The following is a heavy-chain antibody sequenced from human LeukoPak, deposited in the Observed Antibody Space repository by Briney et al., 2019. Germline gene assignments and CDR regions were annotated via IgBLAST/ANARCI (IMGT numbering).Heavy chain of an antibody. CDR3: AKEPPSIAARRSQFDY. CDR1: GFIFSSYA. J-gene: IGHJ4*02. Sequence: PGGSLRLSCAASGFIFSSYAMSWVRQAPGKGLEWVSDISGSGGSTYYADSVKGRFTISRDNSKNTLYLQMNSLRAEDTAVYYCAKEPPSIAARRSQFDYWGQGTLVAVSP. D-gene: IGHD6-6*01. V-gene: IGHV3-23*01. CDR2: ISGSGGST.